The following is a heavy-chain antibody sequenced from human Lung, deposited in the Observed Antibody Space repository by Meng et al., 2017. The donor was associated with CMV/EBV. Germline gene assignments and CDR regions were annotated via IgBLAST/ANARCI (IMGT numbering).Heavy chain of an antibody. J-gene: IGHJ4*02. Sequence: TLSLTCGVNGRYLSDAWWSWIRQHPGKGLEWIGEFTRSGGTNYNPSLKSRVKISGDTSKNQFSLTLSSVTAADTAVYYCASHPADFDSWGQGLLVTVSS. V-gene: IGHV4-34*01. CDR3: ASHPADFDS. CDR2: FTRSGGT. CDR1: GRYLSDAW.